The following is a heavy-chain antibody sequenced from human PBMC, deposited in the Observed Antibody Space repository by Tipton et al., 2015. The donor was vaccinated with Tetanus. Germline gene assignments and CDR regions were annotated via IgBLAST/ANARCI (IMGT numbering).Heavy chain of an antibody. CDR1: GASFSDYY. D-gene: IGHD5-18*01. CDR2: INHSGST. CDR3: ARGGSYSYGPRGFDL. Sequence: AGLVKPSETLSLTCAVYGASFSDYYWSWIRQAPGKGLEWIGEINHSGSTNHNPSLKSRVTLSVDTSKNQFSLKLNSVTAADTAMYYCARGGSYSYGPRGFDLWGRGTLVTVSS. V-gene: IGHV4-34*01. J-gene: IGHJ2*01.